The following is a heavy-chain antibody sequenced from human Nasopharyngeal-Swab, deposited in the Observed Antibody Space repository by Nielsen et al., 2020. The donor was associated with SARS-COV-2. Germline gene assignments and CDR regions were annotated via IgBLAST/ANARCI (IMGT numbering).Heavy chain of an antibody. CDR2: ISYDGGIK. CDR3: ARADSGSYAAYFDY. Sequence: GGSLTLSWAASGFTGRSYAMHWVRPAPGKGLEWVAVISYDGGIKNYADSVRGRFTISRDNSKNTLYLQMDSLRPEDTAVYYCARADSGSYAAYFDYWGQGTQVTVSS. CDR1: GFTGRSYA. D-gene: IGHD1-26*01. V-gene: IGHV3-30-3*01. J-gene: IGHJ4*02.